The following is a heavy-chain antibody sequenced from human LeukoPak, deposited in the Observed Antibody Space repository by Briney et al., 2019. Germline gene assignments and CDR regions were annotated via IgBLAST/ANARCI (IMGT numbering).Heavy chain of an antibody. CDR2: IYYSGST. V-gene: IGHV4-39*01. Sequence: SETLSLTCTVSGGSISSSSYYWGWIRQPPGKGPEWIGSIYYSGSTYYNPSLKSRVTISVDTSKNQFSLKLSSVTAADTAVYYCARRGHSNYDTWGQGTLVTVSS. J-gene: IGHJ5*02. D-gene: IGHD4-11*01. CDR3: ARRGHSNYDT. CDR1: GGSISSSSYY.